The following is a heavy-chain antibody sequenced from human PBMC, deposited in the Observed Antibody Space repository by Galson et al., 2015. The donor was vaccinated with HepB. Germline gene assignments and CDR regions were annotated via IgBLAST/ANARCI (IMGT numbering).Heavy chain of an antibody. J-gene: IGHJ6*02. Sequence: SVKVSCKVSGYTLTELSMHWVRQAPGKGLEWMGGFDPEDGETIYAQKFQGRVTMTEDTSTDTAYMELSSLRSEDTAVYYCATPYITMVRGYDYGYYGMDVWGQGTTVTVSS. D-gene: IGHD3-10*01. V-gene: IGHV1-24*01. CDR3: ATPYITMVRGYDYGYYGMDV. CDR2: FDPEDGET. CDR1: GYTLTELS.